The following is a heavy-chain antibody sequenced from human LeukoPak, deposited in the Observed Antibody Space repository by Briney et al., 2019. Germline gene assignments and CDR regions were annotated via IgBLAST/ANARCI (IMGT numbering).Heavy chain of an antibody. V-gene: IGHV4-30-4*08. CDR3: AREPSYDFWSGTHNWFDP. CDR1: GGSISSGDYY. J-gene: IGHJ5*02. Sequence: PSETLSLTCTVSGGSISSGDYYWSWIRQPPGKGLEWIGYIYYSGSTYYNPSLKSRVTISVDTSKNQFSLKLSSVTAADTAVYYCAREPSYDFWSGTHNWFDPWGQGTLATVSS. CDR2: IYYSGST. D-gene: IGHD3-3*01.